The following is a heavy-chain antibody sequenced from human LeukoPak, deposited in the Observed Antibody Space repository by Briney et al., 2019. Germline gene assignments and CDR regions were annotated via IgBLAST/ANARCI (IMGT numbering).Heavy chain of an antibody. D-gene: IGHD2-21*01. CDR3: ARDYLNCGGDCYSG. CDR2: INPNSGGT. J-gene: IGHJ4*02. V-gene: IGHV1-2*02. CDR1: GYTFTGYY. Sequence: ASVMVSCKASGYTFTGYYMHWVRQAPGQGLEWMGWINPNSGGTNYAQKFQGRATMTRDTSISTAYMELSRLRSDDTAVCYCARDYLNCGGDCYSGWGQGTLVTVSS.